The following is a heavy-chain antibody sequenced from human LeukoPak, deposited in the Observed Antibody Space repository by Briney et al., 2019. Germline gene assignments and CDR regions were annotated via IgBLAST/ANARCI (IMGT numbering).Heavy chain of an antibody. D-gene: IGHD3-3*01. CDR1: GFSLSTSGVG. CDR2: IYRNDDK. J-gene: IGHJ4*02. V-gene: IGHV2-5*01. Sequence: SGPTLVKPTQTLTLTCTFSGFSLSTSGVGVGWIRQPPGKALEWLALIYRNDDKRYSPSLKSRLTITKDTSRDQVVLTMTNMDPVDTATYYCARHYDFWGAYQYYFDYWAQGTLVTVSS. CDR3: ARHYDFWGAYQYYFDY.